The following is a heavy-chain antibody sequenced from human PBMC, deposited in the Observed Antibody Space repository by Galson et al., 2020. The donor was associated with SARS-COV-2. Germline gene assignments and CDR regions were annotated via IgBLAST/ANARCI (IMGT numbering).Heavy chain of an antibody. CDR1: GFTFGDYA. CDR3: ARLVVILGASSLDS. J-gene: IGHJ4*02. Sequence: GGSLRLSCAASGFTFGDYALSWFRQAPGKGLEWVGFIRSKAYRGTSEYPSSVQGRFTMSRDDSKSIAYLQMTSMKTEDTAVYYCARLVVILGASSLDSWGQGTLVTVSS. CDR2: IRSKAYRGTS. V-gene: IGHV3-49*03. D-gene: IGHD1-26*01.